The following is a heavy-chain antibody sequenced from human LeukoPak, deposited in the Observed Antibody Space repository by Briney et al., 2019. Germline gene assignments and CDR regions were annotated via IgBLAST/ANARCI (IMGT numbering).Heavy chain of an antibody. CDR1: GYTFTTYA. CDR3: ARTLFGDQYQLLHNWFDP. CDR2: INTNTGNP. V-gene: IGHV7-4-1*02. Sequence: GASVKVSCKASGYTFTTYAMNWVRQAPGQGLEWMGWINTNTGNPTYAQGFTGRLVFSSDTSASTAYLQISSLKAEDTAVYYCARTLFGDQYQLLHNWFDPWGQGTLVTVSS. D-gene: IGHD2-2*01. J-gene: IGHJ5*02.